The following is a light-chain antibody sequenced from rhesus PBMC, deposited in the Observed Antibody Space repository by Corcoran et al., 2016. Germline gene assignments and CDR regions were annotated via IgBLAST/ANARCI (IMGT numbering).Light chain of an antibody. J-gene: IGKJ2*01. V-gene: IGKV3-42*01. CDR1: QSVSSS. Sequence: EIVMTQSPATLSLSPGERATLSCRASQSVSSSLAWYQQKPGQAPKLLIYGASSRATGITDRFSGSESGTDFTLTISSLEPEDVGVYYCQQDYSWPYSFGQGTKVEIK. CDR3: QQDYSWPYS. CDR2: GAS.